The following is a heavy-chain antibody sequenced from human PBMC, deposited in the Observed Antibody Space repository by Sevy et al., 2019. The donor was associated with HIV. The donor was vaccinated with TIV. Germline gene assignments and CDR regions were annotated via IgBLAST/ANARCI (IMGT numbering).Heavy chain of an antibody. CDR1: GGSISSYY. Sequence: SETLSLTCTVSGGSISSYYWSWIRQPPGKGLEWIGDIYYSGSTNYNPSLKSRVTISVDTSKNQFSPKLSSVTAADTAVYSVARQVGDIVVAYFDYWGQGTLVTVSS. CDR3: ARQVGDIVVAYFDY. D-gene: IGHD2-15*01. J-gene: IGHJ4*02. V-gene: IGHV4-59*08. CDR2: IYYSGST.